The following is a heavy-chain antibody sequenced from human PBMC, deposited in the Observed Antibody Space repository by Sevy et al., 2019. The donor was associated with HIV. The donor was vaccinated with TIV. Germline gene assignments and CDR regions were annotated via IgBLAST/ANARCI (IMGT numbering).Heavy chain of an antibody. Sequence: ASVKVSCKVSGYTLSELSMHWVRQAPGKGLEWMGSFDPEDDETIYAQKFQGRVTMTEDTSTDTAYMELKNLRSEDTAVYYCATTKDYYDSSGSPFDYWGQGTLVTVSS. CDR3: ATTKDYYDSSGSPFDY. J-gene: IGHJ4*02. V-gene: IGHV1-24*01. CDR1: GYTLSELS. D-gene: IGHD3-22*01. CDR2: FDPEDDET.